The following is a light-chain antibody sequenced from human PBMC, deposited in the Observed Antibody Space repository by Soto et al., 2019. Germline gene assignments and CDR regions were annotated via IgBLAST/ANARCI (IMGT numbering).Light chain of an antibody. Sequence: EIVLTQSPATLSLSPGVRASLSCRVSQSVSSYLAWYQQKPGQAPRLLIYDASNRATGIPARFSGSGSGTDFTLTISSLEPEDFAVYYCQQRSNWPPEFTFGPGTKVDIK. CDR3: QQRSNWPPEFT. CDR2: DAS. J-gene: IGKJ3*01. CDR1: QSVSSY. V-gene: IGKV3-11*01.